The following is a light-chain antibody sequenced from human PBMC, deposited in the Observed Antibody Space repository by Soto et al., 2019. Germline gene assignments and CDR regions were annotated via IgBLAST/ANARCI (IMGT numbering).Light chain of an antibody. CDR1: SSDVGGYNY. Sequence: QSALTQPASVSGSPGQSITISCTGTSSDVGGYNYVSWYQQHPGKAPKLVIYEVSYRPSGVSNRFSGSKSGNTASLTISGLQAEDEADYYCSSYTSSSTLVFGGGTKVTVL. V-gene: IGLV2-14*01. CDR2: EVS. J-gene: IGLJ3*02. CDR3: SSYTSSSTLV.